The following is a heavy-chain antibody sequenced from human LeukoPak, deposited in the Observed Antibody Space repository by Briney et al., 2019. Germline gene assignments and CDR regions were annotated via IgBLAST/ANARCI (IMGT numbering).Heavy chain of an antibody. CDR3: AREYTYYYGSGSYPGWFDP. CDR1: GYTFTSYY. D-gene: IGHD3-10*01. J-gene: IGHJ5*02. CDR2: INPSGGST. V-gene: IGHV1-46*01. Sequence: ASVKVSCKASGYTFTSYYMHWVRQAPGQGLEWMGIINPSGGSTSYAQKFQGRVTMTRDMSTSTVYMELSSLRSEDTAVYYCAREYTYYYGSGSYPGWFDPWGQRTLVTVSS.